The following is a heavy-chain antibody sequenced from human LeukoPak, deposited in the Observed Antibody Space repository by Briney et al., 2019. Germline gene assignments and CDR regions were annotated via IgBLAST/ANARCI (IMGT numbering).Heavy chain of an antibody. V-gene: IGHV4-59*08. CDR1: GGSINSHY. CDR2: IYYKGNT. J-gene: IGHJ4*02. Sequence: PSETLSLTCTVSGGSINSHYWSWIRQPPGKGLEWIGDIYYKGNTNYNPSLKSRVTISVDTSKNHLSLKLTSVLAADTAIYYCVRRDNTGWNYFDYWGQGILVTVFS. CDR3: VRRDNTGWNYFDY. D-gene: IGHD6-19*01.